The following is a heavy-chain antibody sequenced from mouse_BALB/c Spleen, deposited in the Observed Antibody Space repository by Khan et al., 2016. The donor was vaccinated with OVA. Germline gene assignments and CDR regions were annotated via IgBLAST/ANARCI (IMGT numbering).Heavy chain of an antibody. V-gene: IGHV3-2*02. CDR2: ISYSGIT. D-gene: IGHD1-1*01. Sequence: EVQLQESGPGLVKPSQSLSLTCTVTGYSITSDYAWNWIRQFPGNKLEWMGYISYSGITSYTPSLKSRISITRDTSKNQFFLQLNSVTTEDTATYYCARGNYYGYYFDYWGQGTSVTVSS. J-gene: IGHJ2*02. CDR3: ARGNYYGYYFDY. CDR1: GYSITSDYA.